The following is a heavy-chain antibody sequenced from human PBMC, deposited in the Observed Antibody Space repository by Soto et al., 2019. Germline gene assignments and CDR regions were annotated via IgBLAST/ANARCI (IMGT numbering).Heavy chain of an antibody. V-gene: IGHV1-3*01. Sequence: QVQLVQSGAEVKKPGTSVKGYCKASGYSFATYAIHCMRQAPGQGLEWMGWINPATGNTEYSDKFQDRVTFTRDTSATTAYMELRGLRSEDTAVYYCARRYKSAGWLEPWGQGTLVTVSS. CDR3: ARRYKSAGWLEP. CDR1: GYSFATYA. CDR2: INPATGNT. J-gene: IGHJ5*02. D-gene: IGHD1-1*01.